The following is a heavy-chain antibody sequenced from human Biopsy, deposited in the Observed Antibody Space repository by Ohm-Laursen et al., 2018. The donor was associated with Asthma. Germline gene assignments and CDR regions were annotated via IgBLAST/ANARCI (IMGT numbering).Heavy chain of an antibody. Sequence: TLSLTWTVSGGPINIGDYYWSWIRQHPVKGLEWIGYIYYSGSTYYNPSLKSRVSITLGTSKNQLSLSLPSVTAADTAVYYCARTTYGDDGFDPWGQGTLVTVSS. J-gene: IGHJ5*02. V-gene: IGHV4-31*02. CDR1: GGPINIGDYY. CDR2: IYYSGST. CDR3: ARTTYGDDGFDP. D-gene: IGHD4-17*01.